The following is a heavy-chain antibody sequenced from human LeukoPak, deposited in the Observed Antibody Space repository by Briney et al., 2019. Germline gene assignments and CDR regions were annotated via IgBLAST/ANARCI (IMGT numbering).Heavy chain of an antibody. CDR2: ISGSGGST. V-gene: IGHV3-23*01. J-gene: IGHJ4*02. CDR1: GFTFSSYA. Sequence: GGSLRLSCAASGFTFSSYAMSWVRQAPGKGLEWVSAISGSGGSTYYADSVKGRFTISRDNAKNSLYLQMNSLRAEDTAVYYCARDLYGDYSLDYWGQGTLVTVSS. D-gene: IGHD4-17*01. CDR3: ARDLYGDYSLDY.